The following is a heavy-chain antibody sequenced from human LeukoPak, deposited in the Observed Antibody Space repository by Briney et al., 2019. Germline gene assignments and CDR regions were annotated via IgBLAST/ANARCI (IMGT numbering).Heavy chain of an antibody. D-gene: IGHD3-16*02. CDR3: ARSLSGTAFDY. Sequence: GGSLRLSCAASGFTFSSYAMTWVRQAPGKGLEWVSSISSSSSYIYYADSVKGRFTISRDNAKNSLYLQMNSLRAEDTAVYYCARSLSGTAFDYWGQGTLVTVSS. CDR2: ISSSSSYI. J-gene: IGHJ4*02. CDR1: GFTFSSYA. V-gene: IGHV3-21*01.